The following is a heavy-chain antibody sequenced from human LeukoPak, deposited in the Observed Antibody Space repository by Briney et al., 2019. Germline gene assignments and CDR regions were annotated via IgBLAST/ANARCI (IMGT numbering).Heavy chain of an antibody. D-gene: IGHD3-10*01. V-gene: IGHV4-30-4*01. CDR1: GGSISSGDYY. Sequence: SQTLSLTCTVSGGSISSGDYYWSWIRQPPGKGLEWIGYIYYSGSTYYSPSLKSRVTISVDTSKNQFSLKLSSVTAADTAVYYCASTHYGSGRDAFDIWGQGTMVTVSS. J-gene: IGHJ3*02. CDR2: IYYSGST. CDR3: ASTHYGSGRDAFDI.